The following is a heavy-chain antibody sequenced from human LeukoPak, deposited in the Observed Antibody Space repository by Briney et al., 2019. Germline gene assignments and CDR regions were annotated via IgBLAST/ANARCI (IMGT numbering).Heavy chain of an antibody. CDR3: ARRDARWLQVDAFDI. CDR2: ISSSGSTI. D-gene: IGHD5-24*01. J-gene: IGHJ3*02. V-gene: IGHV3-11*01. CDR1: GFTFSHYY. Sequence: GGSLRLSCAPSGFTFSHYYMSCTRRAPGKGLEWVSYISSSGSTIYYAHSVKGRFTISRDNAKNSQYLQMNSLRAEDTAVYYCARRDARWLQVDAFDIWGQGTMVTVSS.